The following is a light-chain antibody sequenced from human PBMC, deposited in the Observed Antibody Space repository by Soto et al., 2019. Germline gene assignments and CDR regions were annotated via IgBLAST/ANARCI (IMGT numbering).Light chain of an antibody. V-gene: IGKV3D-20*02. Sequence: EIVLTQSPGTLSLSPGERATLSCRASQSVSSSSLAWYQQKPGQAPRLLLYDASSRATGIPDRFSGSGSGTDFTLTISSLEPEDFAVYYCQQRSTALTFGGGTKVDIK. CDR3: QQRSTALT. CDR2: DAS. J-gene: IGKJ4*01. CDR1: QSVSSSS.